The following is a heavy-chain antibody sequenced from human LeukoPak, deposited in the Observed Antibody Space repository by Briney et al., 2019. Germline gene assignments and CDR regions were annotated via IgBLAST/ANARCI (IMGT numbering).Heavy chain of an antibody. CDR1: GGSISSSSYY. D-gene: IGHD3-10*01. J-gene: IGHJ3*02. V-gene: IGHV4-39*07. Sequence: PSETLSLTCTVSGGSISSSSYYWGWIRQPPGKGLEWIGSIYYSGSTYYNPSLKSRVTISVDTSKNQFSLKLSSVTAADTAVYYCAGDLPYYYPFDIWGQGTMVTVSS. CDR3: AGDLPYYYPFDI. CDR2: IYYSGST.